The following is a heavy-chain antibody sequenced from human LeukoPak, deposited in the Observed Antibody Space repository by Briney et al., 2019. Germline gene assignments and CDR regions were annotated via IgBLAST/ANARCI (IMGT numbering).Heavy chain of an antibody. CDR1: GFTFGDYA. CDR3: TRALYSYGFGYYYGMDV. D-gene: IGHD5-18*01. J-gene: IGHJ6*02. V-gene: IGHV3-49*03. CDR2: IRSKAYGGTT. Sequence: GGSLRLSCTASGFTFGDYAMRWFRQAPGKGLEWVGFIRSKAYGGTTEYAASVKGRFTIPRDDSKSIAYLHMNRLKTEATAVYYYTRALYSYGFGYYYGMDVWGQGTTVTVSS.